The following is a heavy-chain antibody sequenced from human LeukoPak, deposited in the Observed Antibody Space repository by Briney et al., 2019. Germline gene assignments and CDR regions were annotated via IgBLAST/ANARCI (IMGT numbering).Heavy chain of an antibody. CDR1: GGSITSTNYY. J-gene: IGHJ3*02. CDR3: AETRGDIVVVPAAVDI. D-gene: IGHD2-2*01. Sequence: PSETLSLTCAVSGGSITSTNYYWGWIRQPPGKGLEWIGSIYYSGNTYYNPSLKSRVTLSVDTSKNHFSLKLNSVTAADTAVYYCAETRGDIVVVPAAVDIWGQGTMVTVSS. CDR2: IYYSGNT. V-gene: IGHV4-39*02.